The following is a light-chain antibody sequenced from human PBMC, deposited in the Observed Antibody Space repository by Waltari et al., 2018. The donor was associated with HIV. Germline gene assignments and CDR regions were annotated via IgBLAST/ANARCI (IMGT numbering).Light chain of an antibody. CDR1: QSVLYRSNNKNY. Sequence: DILMTQSPDSLAVSLGERATINCKSSQSVLYRSNNKNYFAWYQHKPGQPPKLLIYWASTREFGVPDRFSGSGSGTDFTLTISSLQAEDVAVYYCQQYYNTPYTFGQGTKLEIK. CDR2: WAS. V-gene: IGKV4-1*01. CDR3: QQYYNTPYT. J-gene: IGKJ2*01.